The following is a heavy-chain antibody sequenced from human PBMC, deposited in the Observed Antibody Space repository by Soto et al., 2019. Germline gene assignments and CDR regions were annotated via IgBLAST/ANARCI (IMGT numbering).Heavy chain of an antibody. J-gene: IGHJ6*02. Sequence: SETLSLTCTVSGGSITSSYWCWSRRPPGKGLEWIAYIYDTGISGYTPSTSYNPSLKSRVTMSVDTSKSQFSLKLTSVTAADTAVYYCARGEDAFFYYGLDVWGQGITVTVSS. CDR1: GGSITSSY. V-gene: IGHV4-59*01. CDR3: ARGEDAFFYYGLDV. D-gene: IGHD3-10*01. CDR2: IYDTGISGYTPST.